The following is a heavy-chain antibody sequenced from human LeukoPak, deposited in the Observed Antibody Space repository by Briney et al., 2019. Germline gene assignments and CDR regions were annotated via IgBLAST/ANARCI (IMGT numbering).Heavy chain of an antibody. D-gene: IGHD1-14*01. CDR2: MNPNSGNT. CDR3: ARVVGTTLRALGY. Sequence: ASVKVSCKTSGYTFTTYDINWVRQATGQGLEWMGWMNPNSGNTGYAQKFQGRVTMTRNTSISTAYMELSSLRSEDTAVYYCARVVGTTLRALGYWGQGTLVTVSS. J-gene: IGHJ4*02. V-gene: IGHV1-8*01. CDR1: GYTFTTYD.